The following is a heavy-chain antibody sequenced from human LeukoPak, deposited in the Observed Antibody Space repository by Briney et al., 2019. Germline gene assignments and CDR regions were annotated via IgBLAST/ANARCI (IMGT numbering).Heavy chain of an antibody. V-gene: IGHV3-23*01. CDR3: AKGGYSSGLRNYFGF. CDR1: GFTFSSYA. Sequence: PGGSLRLSCAASGFTFSSYAMSWVRQAPGKGLEWVSTISGSGTGTYYADSVKGRFTISRDNSKYTLYLQMNSLRADDTAVYYCAKGGYSSGLRNYFGFWGQGTLVTVSS. CDR2: ISGSGTGT. D-gene: IGHD6-19*01. J-gene: IGHJ4*02.